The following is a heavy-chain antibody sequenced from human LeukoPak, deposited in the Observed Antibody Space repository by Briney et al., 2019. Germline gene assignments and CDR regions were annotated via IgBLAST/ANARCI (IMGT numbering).Heavy chain of an antibody. D-gene: IGHD3-9*01. Sequence: GGSLRLSCAASGFTFSSYGMHWVRQAPGKGLEWVAFIRYDGSNKYYADSVKGRFTISRDNSKNTLYLQMNSLRAEDTAVYYCAREKASRYFDWLLNDAFDIWGQGTMVTVSS. CDR3: AREKASRYFDWLLNDAFDI. CDR2: IRYDGSNK. CDR1: GFTFSSYG. V-gene: IGHV3-30*02. J-gene: IGHJ3*02.